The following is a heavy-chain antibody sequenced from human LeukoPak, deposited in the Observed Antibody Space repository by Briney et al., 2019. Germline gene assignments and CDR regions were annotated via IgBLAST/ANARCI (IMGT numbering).Heavy chain of an antibody. CDR2: ISGSGGST. CDR1: GFPFSSYA. CDR3: AKDTMTTVTTGWLY. Sequence: PGGSLRLSCAASGFPFSSYAMSWVRQAPGKGLEWVSAISGSGGSTYYADSVKGRFTISRDNSKNTLYLQMNSLRAEDTAVYYCAKDTMTTVTTGWLYWGQGTLVTVSS. D-gene: IGHD4-17*01. V-gene: IGHV3-23*01. J-gene: IGHJ4*02.